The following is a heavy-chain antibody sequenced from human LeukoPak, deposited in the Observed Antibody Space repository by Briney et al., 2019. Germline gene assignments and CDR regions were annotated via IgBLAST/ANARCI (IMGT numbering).Heavy chain of an antibody. CDR3: ARDGPMVRGVSDY. CDR1: GGSITSSGHY. D-gene: IGHD3-10*01. Sequence: SETLSLTCTVSGGSITSSGHYWGWVRQPPGKGLEWIGSIYYSGSTYYNPSLKSRVTISVDTSKNQFSLKLSSVTAADTAVYYCARDGPMVRGVSDYWGQGTLVTVSS. J-gene: IGHJ4*02. V-gene: IGHV4-39*07. CDR2: IYYSGST.